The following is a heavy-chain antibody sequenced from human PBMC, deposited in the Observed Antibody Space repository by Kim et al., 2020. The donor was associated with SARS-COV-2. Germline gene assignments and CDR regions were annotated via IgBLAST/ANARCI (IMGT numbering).Heavy chain of an antibody. J-gene: IGHJ3*02. D-gene: IGHD6-13*01. CDR1: GGTFSSYA. CDR2: IIPIFGTA. Sequence: SVKVSCKASGGTFSSYAISWVRQAPGQGLEWMGGIIPIFGTANYAQKFQGRVTITADESTSTAYMGLSSLSSEDTAVYYFASPRVAAAGKKKDGDAFDIWGQGTMVTVSS. V-gene: IGHV1-69*13. CDR3: ASPRVAAAGKKKDGDAFDI.